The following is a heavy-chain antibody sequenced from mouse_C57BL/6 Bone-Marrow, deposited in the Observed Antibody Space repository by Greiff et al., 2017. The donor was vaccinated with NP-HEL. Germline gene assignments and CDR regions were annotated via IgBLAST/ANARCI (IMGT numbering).Heavy chain of an antibody. D-gene: IGHD3-2*02. CDR2: IDPSDSET. CDR3: ARNSSGYDWFAY. J-gene: IGHJ3*01. CDR1: GYTFTSYW. V-gene: IGHV1-52*01. Sequence: QVQLQQSGAELVRPGSSVKLSCKASGYTFTSYWMHWVKQRPIQGLEWIGNIDPSDSETHYNQKFKDKATLTVDKSSSTAYMQLSSLTSEDSAVYYCARNSSGYDWFAYWGQGTLVTVSA.